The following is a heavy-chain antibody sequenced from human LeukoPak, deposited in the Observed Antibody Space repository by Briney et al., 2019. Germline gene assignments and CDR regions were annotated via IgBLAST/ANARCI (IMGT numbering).Heavy chain of an antibody. CDR3: AREPTKVTTLDS. CDR1: GGSISSGSFH. Sequence: SETLSLTCTVSGGSISSGSFHWTWIRQPAGKGLEWIGRIYSSGSTNYNPSLKSRVTISLDKSKNQFSLRLSSVTAADTAVYFCAREPTKVTTLDSWGQGTLVTVSS. V-gene: IGHV4-61*02. CDR2: IYSSGST. D-gene: IGHD4-17*01. J-gene: IGHJ4*02.